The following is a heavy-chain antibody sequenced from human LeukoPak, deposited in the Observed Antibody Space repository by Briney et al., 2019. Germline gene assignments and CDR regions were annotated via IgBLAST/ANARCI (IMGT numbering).Heavy chain of an antibody. J-gene: IGHJ3*02. CDR1: GFTFSSYG. CDR3: AKDSMIVVVPPLAFDI. CDR2: IWYDGSNK. V-gene: IGHV3-33*06. Sequence: GGSLRLSCAASGFTFSSYGMHWVRQAPGKGLEWVAVIWYDGSNKYYADSVKGRFTISRDNSKNTLYLQMNSLRAEDTAVYYCAKDSMIVVVPPLAFDIWGQGTMVTVSS. D-gene: IGHD3-22*01.